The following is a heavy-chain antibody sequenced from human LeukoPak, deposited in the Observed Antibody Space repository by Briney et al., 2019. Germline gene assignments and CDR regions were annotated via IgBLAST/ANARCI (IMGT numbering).Heavy chain of an antibody. CDR1: GYTFTRYD. D-gene: IGHD3-3*01. CDR2: MNPYSVNT. Sequence: VASVKVSCKASGYTFTRYDINWVREATGQGLEWIGWMNPYSVNTGYARKFQGRVTMTRDNSINTAFLELRRLIYEDTAVYYCARGIYDGSHTLDPWGQGTLVTVSS. CDR3: ARGIYDGSHTLDP. J-gene: IGHJ5*02. V-gene: IGHV1-8*01.